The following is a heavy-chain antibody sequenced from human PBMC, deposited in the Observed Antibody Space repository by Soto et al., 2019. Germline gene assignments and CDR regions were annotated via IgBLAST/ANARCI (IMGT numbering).Heavy chain of an antibody. J-gene: IGHJ4*02. D-gene: IGHD3-9*01. CDR3: AHKGLEDWPLEN. Sequence: QITLKESGPTLVRPTQTLTLTCAFSGFSLSTSGVGVGWIRQPPGQALEWLAVIYWDDSKHYSPSLRSSLTITKDTTKNQVGLTMTNMDPMDTGTYYCAHKGLEDWPLENRGQGTLVMGSS. CDR2: IYWDDSK. CDR1: GFSLSTSGVG. V-gene: IGHV2-5*02.